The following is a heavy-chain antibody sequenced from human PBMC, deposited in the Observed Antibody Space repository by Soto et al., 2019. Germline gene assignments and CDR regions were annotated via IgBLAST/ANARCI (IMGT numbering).Heavy chain of an antibody. V-gene: IGHV3-23*01. D-gene: IGHD3-10*01. Sequence: LRLSCAASGFTFSSYSMSWVRQAPGKGLEWVSGFRTSGDGGTTYYADSVKGRFTISRDNSKNMLFLQMNSLRAEDTAIYYCAKKVNSGPGSQYFDYWGQGTLVTVSS. J-gene: IGHJ4*02. CDR2: FRTSGDGGTT. CDR3: AKKVNSGPGSQYFDY. CDR1: GFTFSSYS.